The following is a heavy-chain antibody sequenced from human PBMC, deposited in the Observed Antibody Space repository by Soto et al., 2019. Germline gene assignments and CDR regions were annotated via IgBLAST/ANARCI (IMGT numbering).Heavy chain of an antibody. J-gene: IGHJ6*03. CDR3: ARERTFGDNKHNYMDV. V-gene: IGHV3-33*01. CDR1: EFTFSRHG. CDR2: IWSDGSNE. D-gene: IGHD3-10*01. Sequence: QVQLVESGGGVVQPGRSLRLSCAASEFTFSRHGMHWVRQAPGKGLQWVGVIWSDGSNELYADSVKGRFIISRDNSKNILYLQMNSRRAEDTAVYYCARERTFGDNKHNYMDVWGTGITVTVSS.